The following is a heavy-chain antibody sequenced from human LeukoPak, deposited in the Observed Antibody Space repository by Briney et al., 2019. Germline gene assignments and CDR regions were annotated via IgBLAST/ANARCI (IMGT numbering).Heavy chain of an antibody. CDR1: GFTFGDYS. CDR2: IRNKASGGTT. Sequence: GGSLRLSCTASGFTFGDYSMTWFRQAPGKGLEWVSFIRNKASGGTTEHAASVRGRFTTSRDDSKSIAYLQMNSLKTEDTALYYCTRDRIMTDFWGQGTLVIVSS. CDR3: TRDRIMTDF. V-gene: IGHV3-49*03. J-gene: IGHJ4*02. D-gene: IGHD2-15*01.